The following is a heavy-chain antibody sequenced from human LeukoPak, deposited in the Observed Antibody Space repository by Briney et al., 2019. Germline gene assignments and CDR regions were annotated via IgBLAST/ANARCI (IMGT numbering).Heavy chain of an antibody. CDR1: GGSISGFH. J-gene: IGHJ4*02. Sequence: PSETLSLTCTVSGGSISGFHWSWIRQPPGKGLEWIGFISYNGNTNYNPSLKSRVTISVDKSKNQFSLKLSSVTAADTAVYYCARDQGCSGGSCYFDYWGQGTLVTVSS. D-gene: IGHD2-15*01. CDR3: ARDQGCSGGSCYFDY. CDR2: ISYNGNT. V-gene: IGHV4-59*12.